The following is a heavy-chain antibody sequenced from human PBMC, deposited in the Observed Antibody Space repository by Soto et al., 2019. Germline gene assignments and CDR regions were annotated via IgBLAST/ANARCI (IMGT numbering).Heavy chain of an antibody. CDR2: ISSNGGST. J-gene: IGHJ5*02. CDR3: VEGSPRNIAVADLNWSDP. Sequence: PGGSLRLSCSASGFTFSSYAMHWVRQAPGKGLEYVSAISSNGGSTYYADSVKGRFTISRDNSKNTLYLQMSSLRAEDTAVYYCVEGSPRNIAVADLNWSDPWGQGTMVTAPQ. D-gene: IGHD6-19*01. V-gene: IGHV3-64D*06. CDR1: GFTFSSYA.